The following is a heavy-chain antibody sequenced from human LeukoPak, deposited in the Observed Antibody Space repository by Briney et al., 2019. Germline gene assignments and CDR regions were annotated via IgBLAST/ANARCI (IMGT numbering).Heavy chain of an antibody. D-gene: IGHD4-17*01. J-gene: IGHJ1*01. Sequence: GGSLRLSCAASGFTFRSYWMSWVRQAPGKKPEWVANIKEDGSEKYYDDSVRGRFTISRDNAKNTLYLDMNSLRAEDTAVFYCATDQDHGYFRQWGQGTLLTVSS. CDR2: IKEDGSEK. V-gene: IGHV3-7*01. CDR1: GFTFRSYW. CDR3: ATDQDHGYFRQ.